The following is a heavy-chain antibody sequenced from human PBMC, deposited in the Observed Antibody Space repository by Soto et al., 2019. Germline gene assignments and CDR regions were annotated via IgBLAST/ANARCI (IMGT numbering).Heavy chain of an antibody. J-gene: IGHJ6*03. CDR3: AREAYYYDSSGYYYYYYYYMDV. V-gene: IGHV6-1*01. Sequence: SQTLSLTCAISGDSVSSNSAAWNWIRQSPSRGLEWLGRTYYRSKWYNDYAVSVKSRITINPDTSKNQFSLQLNSVTPEDTAVYYCAREAYYYDSSGYYYYYYYYMDVWGKGTTVTVSS. CDR1: GDSVSSNSAA. CDR2: TYYRSKWYN. D-gene: IGHD3-22*01.